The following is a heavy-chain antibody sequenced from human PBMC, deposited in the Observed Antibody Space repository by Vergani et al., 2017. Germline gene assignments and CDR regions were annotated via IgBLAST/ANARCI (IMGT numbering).Heavy chain of an antibody. J-gene: IGHJ4*02. CDR1: GYTFTDYW. V-gene: IGHV5-51*01. CDR2: VYPADSDT. Sequence: EVQLVQSGAEVKKPGESLKISCEGSGYTFTDYWVGWVRQKPGKGLEWMGVVYPADSDTRYSPSFQGQVTISADKSISTAYLQWNSLKASDTAIYFCARKYSFGLFDYWGQGIPATVSS. CDR3: ARKYSFGLFDY. D-gene: IGHD5-18*01.